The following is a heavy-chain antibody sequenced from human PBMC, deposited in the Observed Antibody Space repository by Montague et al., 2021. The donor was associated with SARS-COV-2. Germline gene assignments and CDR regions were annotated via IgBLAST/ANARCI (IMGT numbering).Heavy chain of an antibody. CDR3: AKGGVWERRGLTTFDY. V-gene: IGHV3-23*01. CDR2: ITGSGGST. D-gene: IGHD1-26*01. Sequence: PLRLSCAASGFTFSSYAMSWVRQAPGKGLEWVSTITGSGGSTYYADSVRGRFTISRDNSKNTLYLQMNSLRAEDTAVYYCAKGGVWERRGLTTFDYWGQGTLVTVSS. J-gene: IGHJ4*02. CDR1: GFTFSSYA.